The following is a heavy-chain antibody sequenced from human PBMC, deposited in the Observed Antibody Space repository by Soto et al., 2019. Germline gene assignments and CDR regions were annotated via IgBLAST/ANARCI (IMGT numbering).Heavy chain of an antibody. D-gene: IGHD6-19*01. CDR2: ISYDGSNK. V-gene: IGHV3-30-3*01. J-gene: IGHJ4*02. Sequence: QVQLVESGGGVVQPGRSLRLSCAASGFTFSSYAMHWVRQAPGKGLEWVAVISYDGSNKYYADSVKGRFTISRDNSKNPLYLQMNSLRAEDTAVYYCAREIINSSGALDYWGQGTLVTVSS. CDR1: GFTFSSYA. CDR3: AREIINSSGALDY.